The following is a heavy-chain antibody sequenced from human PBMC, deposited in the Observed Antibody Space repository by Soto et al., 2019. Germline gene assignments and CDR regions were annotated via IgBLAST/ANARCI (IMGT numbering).Heavy chain of an antibody. D-gene: IGHD6-19*01. CDR2: ISYDGSNK. CDR3: AREQYSSGWYPRYYYYGMDV. CDR1: GFTFSSYA. Sequence: PGGSLRLSCAASGFTFSSYAMHWVRQAPGKGLEWVAVISYDGSNKYYADSVKGRFTISRDNSKNTLYLQMNSLRAEDTAVYYCAREQYSSGWYPRYYYYGMDVWGQGTTVTVSS. V-gene: IGHV3-30-3*01. J-gene: IGHJ6*02.